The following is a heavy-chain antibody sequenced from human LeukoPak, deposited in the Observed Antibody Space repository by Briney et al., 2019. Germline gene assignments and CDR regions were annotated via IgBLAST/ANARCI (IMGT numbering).Heavy chain of an antibody. D-gene: IGHD6-13*01. V-gene: IGHV3-23*01. Sequence: PGGSLRLSCAASGFTFSSYAMSWVRQAPGKGLEWVSGISGRGGSTYYADSVKGRFTISRDSSKNTLYLQMNSLRAEDTAVYYCARDPSSWYYYYMDVWGKGTTVTVSS. J-gene: IGHJ6*03. CDR1: GFTFSSYA. CDR3: ARDPSSWYYYYMDV. CDR2: ISGRGGST.